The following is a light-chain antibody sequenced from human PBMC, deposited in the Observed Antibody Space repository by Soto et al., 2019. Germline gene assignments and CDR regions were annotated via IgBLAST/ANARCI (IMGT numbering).Light chain of an antibody. CDR1: QTISSW. Sequence: DIQMTQSPSTLSGSVGDRVTITCRASQTISSWLAWYQQKPGKAPKLLIYKASTLKSGVPSRFSGSGSGTEFTRTISSLQPDDFATDYCQHYNSYSEAFGQGTKVELK. CDR3: QHYNSYSEA. J-gene: IGKJ1*01. CDR2: KAS. V-gene: IGKV1-5*03.